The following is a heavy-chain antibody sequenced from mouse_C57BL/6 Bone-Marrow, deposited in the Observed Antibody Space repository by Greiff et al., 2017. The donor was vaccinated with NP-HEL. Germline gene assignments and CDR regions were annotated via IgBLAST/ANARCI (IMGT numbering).Heavy chain of an antibody. CDR1: GFTFSSYA. Sequence: EVKLMESGGGLVKPGGSLKLSCAASGFTFSSYAMSWVRQTPEKRLEWVATISDGGSYTYYPDNVKGRFTISRDNAKNNLYLQMSHLKSEDTAMYYCARDGYDGYFDVWGTGTTVTVSS. V-gene: IGHV5-4*01. J-gene: IGHJ1*03. D-gene: IGHD2-2*01. CDR2: ISDGGSYT. CDR3: ARDGYDGYFDV.